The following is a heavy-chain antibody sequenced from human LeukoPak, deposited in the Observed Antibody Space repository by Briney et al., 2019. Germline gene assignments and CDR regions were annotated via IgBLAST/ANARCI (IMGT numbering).Heavy chain of an antibody. J-gene: IGHJ4*02. CDR3: ARVLWFGELFFDY. V-gene: IGHV3-48*03. CDR1: GFTFSSYE. D-gene: IGHD3-10*01. Sequence: GGSLRLSCAASGFTFSSYEMNWVRQAPGKGLEWVSYISSSGSTIYYADSVKGQFTISRDNAKNSLYLQMNSLRAEDTAVYYCARVLWFGELFFDYWGQGTLVTVSS. CDR2: ISSSGSTI.